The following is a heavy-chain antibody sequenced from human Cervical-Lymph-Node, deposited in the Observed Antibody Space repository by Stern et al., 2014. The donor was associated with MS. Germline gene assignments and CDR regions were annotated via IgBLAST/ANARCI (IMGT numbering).Heavy chain of an antibody. CDR3: ANGSPLHY. CDR1: GFTFSGYT. D-gene: IGHD1-26*01. Sequence: EVQLEESGGGLVKPGGSLRLSCAASGFTFSGYTMHWVRQAPGKGLEWVSSINTRSSYIYYADSVKGRFTVSRDNAKNSLYLQMNSLRGDDTAVYYCANGSPLHYWGQGTLVTVSS. J-gene: IGHJ4*02. V-gene: IGHV3-21*01. CDR2: INTRSSYI.